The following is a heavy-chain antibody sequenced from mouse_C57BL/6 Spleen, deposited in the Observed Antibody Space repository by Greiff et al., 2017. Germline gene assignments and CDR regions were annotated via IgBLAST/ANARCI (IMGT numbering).Heavy chain of an antibody. J-gene: IGHJ2*01. Sequence: VQLQQPGAELVKPGASVKMSCKASGYTFTSYWITWVKQGPGQGLAWIGDIYPGSGSTNYNEKFKSKATLTVDTSSSPAYMQLSSRTSEDAAVDDYARAGDDDGYYFDYWGQGTTLTVSS. CDR1: GYTFTSYW. V-gene: IGHV1-55*01. CDR3: ARAGDDDGYYFDY. CDR2: IYPGSGST. D-gene: IGHD2-4*01.